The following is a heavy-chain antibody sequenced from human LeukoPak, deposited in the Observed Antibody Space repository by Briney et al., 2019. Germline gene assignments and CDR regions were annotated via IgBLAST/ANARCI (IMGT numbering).Heavy chain of an antibody. CDR1: GFTFSSYA. CDR3: ARDQVSEVLRFLEWLLPPYYFDY. V-gene: IGHV3-30-3*01. CDR2: ISYDGSNK. J-gene: IGHJ4*02. D-gene: IGHD3-3*01. Sequence: GRSLRLSCAASGFTFSSYAMHWVRQAPGKGLEWVAVISYDGSNKYYADSVKGRFTISRDNSKNTLYLQMNSLRAEDTAVYYCARDQVSEVLRFLEWLLPPYYFDYWGQGTLVTVSS.